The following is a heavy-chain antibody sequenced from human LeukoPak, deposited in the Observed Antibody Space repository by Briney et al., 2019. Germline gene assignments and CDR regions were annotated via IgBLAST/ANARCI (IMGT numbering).Heavy chain of an antibody. Sequence: PSETLSLTCTVSGDSITSSAFYWGWIRQAPGKGLEWIGNIFHGGNTHYNPSLKSRVSISVDRSKNQFSLKLSSVTAADTAVYYRARAYCGGDCSTFFHIQTQGSVYYFDYWGQGTLVTVSS. CDR3: ARAYCGGDCSTFFHIQTQGSVYYFDY. V-gene: IGHV4-39*01. CDR2: IFHGGNT. J-gene: IGHJ4*02. D-gene: IGHD2-21*02. CDR1: GDSITSSAFY.